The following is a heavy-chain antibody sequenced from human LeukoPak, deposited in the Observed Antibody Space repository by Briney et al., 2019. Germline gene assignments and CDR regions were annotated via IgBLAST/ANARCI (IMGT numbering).Heavy chain of an antibody. CDR3: AKARGSGYGNNFDY. J-gene: IGHJ4*02. Sequence: PGGSLRLSCAASGFTFDDYAMHWVRQAPGKGLEWVSGISWNSGSIGYADSVKGRFTISRDNAKNTLYLQMNSLRAEDTAVYYCAKARGSGYGNNFDYWGQGTLVTVSS. CDR1: GFTFDDYA. D-gene: IGHD5-12*01. V-gene: IGHV3-9*01. CDR2: ISWNSGSI.